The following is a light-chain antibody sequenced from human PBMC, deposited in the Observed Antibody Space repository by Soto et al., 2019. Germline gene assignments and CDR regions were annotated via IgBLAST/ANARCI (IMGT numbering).Light chain of an antibody. Sequence: AIQMTQSPSSLSASLGDRVTITCRASQGIRNDLGWYQQKPGKAPTLLIYAASSLQSGVPSRFSGSGSGTDFTLTISSLQPEDFATYYCLQDYNYSWTFGQGTKVEIK. J-gene: IGKJ1*01. CDR1: QGIRND. V-gene: IGKV1-6*01. CDR2: AAS. CDR3: LQDYNYSWT.